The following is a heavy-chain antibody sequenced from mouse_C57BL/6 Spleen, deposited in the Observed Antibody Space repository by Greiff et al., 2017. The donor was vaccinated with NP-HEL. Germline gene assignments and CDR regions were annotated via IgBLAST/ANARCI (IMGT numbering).Heavy chain of an antibody. CDR2: INYDGSST. Sequence: EVKLMESEGGLVQPGSSMKLSCTASGFTFSDYYMAWVRQVPEKGLEWVANINYDGSSTYYLDSLKSRFIISRDNAKNILYLQMSSLKSEDTATYYCAREGGGDYYAMDYWGQGTSVTVSS. CDR3: AREGGGDYYAMDY. CDR1: GFTFSDYY. V-gene: IGHV5-16*01. J-gene: IGHJ4*01.